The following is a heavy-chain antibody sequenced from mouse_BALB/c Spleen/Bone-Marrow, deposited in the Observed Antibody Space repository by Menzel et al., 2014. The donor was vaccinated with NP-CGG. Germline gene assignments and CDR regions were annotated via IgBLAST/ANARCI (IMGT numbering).Heavy chain of an antibody. J-gene: IGHJ3*01. CDR3: ARHAYYDQTEVSFVY. CDR2: ISGGGSYT. D-gene: IGHD2-4*01. CDR1: GFSFNSYG. V-gene: IGHV5-9-2*01. Sequence: EVKLQESGGGLVKSGGSLKLSCAASGFSFNSYGVSWVRQTPEKRLEWVATISGGGSYTFYPDSVKGRFTISRDNAKNNLYLQLSSLRSEDTALYYCARHAYYDQTEVSFVYWGQGTLVTVSA.